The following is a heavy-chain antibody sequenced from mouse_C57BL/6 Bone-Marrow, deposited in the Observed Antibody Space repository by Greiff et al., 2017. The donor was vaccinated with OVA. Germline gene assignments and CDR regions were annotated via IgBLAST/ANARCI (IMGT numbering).Heavy chain of an antibody. D-gene: IGHD2-5*01. CDR2: INPYNGDT. CDR3: ARKGDYSNHFDY. Sequence: VQLQQSGPELVKPGDSVKISCKASGYSFIGYFMNWVMQSHGKSLEWIGRINPYNGDTFYNQKFKGKATLTVDKSSSTAHMELRSLTSEDSAVYYCARKGDYSNHFDYWGQGTTLTVSS. CDR1: GYSFIGYF. J-gene: IGHJ2*01. V-gene: IGHV1-20*01.